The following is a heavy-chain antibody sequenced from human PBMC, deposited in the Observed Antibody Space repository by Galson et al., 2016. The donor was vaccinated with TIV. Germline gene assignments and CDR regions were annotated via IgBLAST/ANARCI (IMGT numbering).Heavy chain of an antibody. CDR2: IWYDGTNT. CDR3: ARTGANTLYSGGYGDYPYYLEY. V-gene: IGHV3-33*01. CDR1: GFTLPNYG. D-gene: IGHD1-26*01. Sequence: SLRLSCATSGFTLPNYGMTWVRQAPGKGLEWVAVIWYDGTNTHYADSVKGRFTISKDNSENTLNLQMNTLRAEDTAVYYCARTGANTLYSGGYGDYPYYLEYWGQGTPVIVSS. J-gene: IGHJ4*02.